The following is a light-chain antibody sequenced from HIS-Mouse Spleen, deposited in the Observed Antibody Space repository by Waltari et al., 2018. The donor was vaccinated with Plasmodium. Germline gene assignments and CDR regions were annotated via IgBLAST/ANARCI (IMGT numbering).Light chain of an antibody. CDR2: SNN. J-gene: IGLJ2*01. CDR1: ISSIGSNT. V-gene: IGLV1-44*01. CDR3: AAWDDSLNGVV. Sequence: QSVLTQPPSASGTPGQRVTISCSGSISSIGSNTVNWYQQLPATAPKLLLYSNNERPSGVPDRFSGSKSGTSASRAISGLQSEDEADYYCAAWDDSLNGVVFAGGTKLTVL.